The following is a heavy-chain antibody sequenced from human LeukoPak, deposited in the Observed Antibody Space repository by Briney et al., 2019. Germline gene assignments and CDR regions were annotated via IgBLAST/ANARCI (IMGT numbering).Heavy chain of an antibody. D-gene: IGHD6-6*01. Sequence: SETLSLTCAVSGGSISSGGYSWSWIRQPPGKGLEWIGYIYYSGSTYYNPSLKSRVTISVDTSKNQFSLKLSSVTAADTAVYYCARGRPFMDVWGKGTTVTVSS. V-gene: IGHV4-30-4*07. CDR3: ARGRPFMDV. CDR1: GGSISSGGYS. J-gene: IGHJ6*03. CDR2: IYYSGST.